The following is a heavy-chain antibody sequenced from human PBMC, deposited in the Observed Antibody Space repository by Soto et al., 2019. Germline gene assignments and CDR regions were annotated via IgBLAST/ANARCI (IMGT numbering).Heavy chain of an antibody. J-gene: IGHJ4*02. CDR2: ISAYNGNT. CDR1: GYTFTSYG. D-gene: IGHD6-6*01. V-gene: IGHV1-18*04. Sequence: ASVKVSCKASGYTFTSYGISWVRQAPGQGLEWMGWISAYNGNTNYAQKLQGRVTMTTDTSTSTAYMELRSLRSDDTAVYYCARDFLGRIAARPGYWGQGTLVTVPQ. CDR3: ARDFLGRIAARPGY.